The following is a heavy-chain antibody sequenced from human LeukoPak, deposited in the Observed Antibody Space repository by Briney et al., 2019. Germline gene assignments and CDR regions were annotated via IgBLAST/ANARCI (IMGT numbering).Heavy chain of an antibody. J-gene: IGHJ4*02. CDR2: ISSSSRTM. CDR1: GFTFSTYS. D-gene: IGHD4-23*01. CDR3: ARDLGLYDYGGNIDY. V-gene: IGHV3-48*04. Sequence: GGSLRLSCAASGFTFSTYSMNWVRQAPEKGLEWISYISSSSRTMYYADSVKGRFTISRDNAKKSLYPQMNSLRAEDTAVYYCARDLGLYDYGGNIDYWGQGTLVTVSS.